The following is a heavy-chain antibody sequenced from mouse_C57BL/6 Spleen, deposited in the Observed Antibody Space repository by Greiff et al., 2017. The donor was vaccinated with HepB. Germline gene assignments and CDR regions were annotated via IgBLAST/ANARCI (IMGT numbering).Heavy chain of an antibody. CDR3: ARIVYYGSREYYAMDY. CDR2: INPSTGGT. CDR1: GYSFTGYY. V-gene: IGHV1-42*01. Sequence: EVQLQQSGPELVKPGASVKISCKASGYSFTGYYMNWVKQSPEKSLEWIGEINPSTGGTTYNQKFKAKATLTVDKSSSTAYMQLKSLTSEDSAVYYCARIVYYGSREYYAMDYWGQGTSVTVSS. D-gene: IGHD1-1*01. J-gene: IGHJ4*01.